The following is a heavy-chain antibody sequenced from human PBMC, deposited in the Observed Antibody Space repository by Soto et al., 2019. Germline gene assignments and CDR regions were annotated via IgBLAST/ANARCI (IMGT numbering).Heavy chain of an antibody. Sequence: GGSLRLSCAASGFTVSSNYMSWVRQAPGKGLEWVSVIYSGGSTYYADSVRGRFTISRHNSKNTLYLQMNSLRAEDTAVYYCARDRRGAAAGIRDYYYYMDVWGKGTTVTVSS. D-gene: IGHD6-13*01. V-gene: IGHV3-53*04. CDR3: ARDRRGAAAGIRDYYYYMDV. CDR1: GFTVSSNY. J-gene: IGHJ6*03. CDR2: IYSGGST.